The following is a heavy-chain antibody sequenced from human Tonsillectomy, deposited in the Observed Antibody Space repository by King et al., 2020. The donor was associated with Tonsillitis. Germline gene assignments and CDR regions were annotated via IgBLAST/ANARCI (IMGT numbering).Heavy chain of an antibody. Sequence: QLVQSGAEVKKPGESLRISCKGSGYSFTSYWISWVRQMPGKGLEWMGRIDPSDSYTNYSPSFQGHVTISADKSISTAYLQWNSLKASDTAMYYCARRNYDILTGYHTHFDYWGQGTLVTVSS. J-gene: IGHJ4*02. V-gene: IGHV5-10-1*03. CDR3: ARRNYDILTGYHTHFDY. D-gene: IGHD3-9*01. CDR1: GYSFTSYW. CDR2: IDPSDSYT.